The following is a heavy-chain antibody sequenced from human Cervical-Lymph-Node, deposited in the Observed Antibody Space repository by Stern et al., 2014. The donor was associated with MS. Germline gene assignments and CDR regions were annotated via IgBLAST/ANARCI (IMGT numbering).Heavy chain of an antibody. Sequence: QVTLKDSGPALVKPTQTLTLTCTFSEFSLTKSGTHVTWVRQPPGKALEWIALIGWDDDKVYSTSLKTRLTISKDTSENQVVLTMTNMDPVDTGIYFCARMKYYGSGSYYIPRWFGPWGQGALVTVSS. V-gene: IGHV2-70*04. CDR1: EFSLTKSGTH. J-gene: IGHJ5*02. CDR2: IGWDDDK. CDR3: ARMKYYGSGSYYIPRWFGP. D-gene: IGHD3-10*01.